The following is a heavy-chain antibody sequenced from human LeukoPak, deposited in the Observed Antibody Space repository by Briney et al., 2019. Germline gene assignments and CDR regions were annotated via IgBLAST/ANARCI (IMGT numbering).Heavy chain of an antibody. CDR1: GFPFSDYA. J-gene: IGHJ6*03. CDR2: VSDSGSTT. V-gene: IGHV3-23*01. D-gene: IGHD3-10*01. CDR3: GRGSRETTMFYYHYMDV. Sequence: PGGSLRLSCTASGFPFSDYAMNWVRQAPGEGLEWVAGVSDSGSTTYSADSVKGRFTISRDDSKNTLYLHMNSLRVDDTAIYYCGRGSRETTMFYYHYMDVWGKGTTVIVSS.